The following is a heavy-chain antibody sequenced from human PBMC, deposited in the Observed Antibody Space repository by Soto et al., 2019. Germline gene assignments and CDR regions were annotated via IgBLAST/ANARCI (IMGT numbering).Heavy chain of an antibody. CDR2: IIPILGIA. Sequence: GASVKVSCKASGCTFSSYTISWVRQAPGQGLEWMGRIIPILGIANYAQKFQGRVTITADKSTSTAYMELSSLRSEDTAVYYCARDSSGYPGDIWGQGTMVTVSS. CDR3: ARDSSGYPGDI. J-gene: IGHJ3*02. V-gene: IGHV1-69*04. D-gene: IGHD3-22*01. CDR1: GCTFSSYT.